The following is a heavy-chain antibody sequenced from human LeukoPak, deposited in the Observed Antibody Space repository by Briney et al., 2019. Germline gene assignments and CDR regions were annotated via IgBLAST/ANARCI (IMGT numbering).Heavy chain of an antibody. CDR3: ARMTAY. V-gene: IGHV3-30*02. J-gene: IGHJ4*02. Sequence: GGSLRLSCAASGITFSSYGMHWVRQAPGKGLEWVAFIRFDGSDEYYADSVKGRFTISRDNSKNTLYLQMNSLRAEDTAVYYCARMTAYWGQGTLVTVSS. CDR1: GITFSSYG. CDR2: IRFDGSDE.